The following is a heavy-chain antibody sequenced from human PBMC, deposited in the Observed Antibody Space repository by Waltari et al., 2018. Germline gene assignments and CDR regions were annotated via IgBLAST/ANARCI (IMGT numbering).Heavy chain of an antibody. V-gene: IGHV4-4*07. J-gene: IGHJ5*02. Sequence: QVQLQESGPGLVKPSETLSLTCTVSGGPISSYYWSWIRQPAGKGLEWIGRIYTSGSTNYNPSLKSRVTMSVDTSKNQFSLKLSSVTAADTAVYYCARDLRYPRYSSSWLNWFDPWGQGTLVTVSS. CDR3: ARDLRYPRYSSSWLNWFDP. CDR1: GGPISSYY. CDR2: IYTSGST. D-gene: IGHD6-13*01.